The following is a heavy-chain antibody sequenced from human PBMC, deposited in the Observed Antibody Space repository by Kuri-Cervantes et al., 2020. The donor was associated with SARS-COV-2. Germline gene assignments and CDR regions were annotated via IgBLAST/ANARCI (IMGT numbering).Heavy chain of an antibody. CDR2: NSVYNGNT. CDR3: ARYYSYSLYYGRDG. J-gene: IGHJ6*02. CDR1: GYTFTSYG. Sequence: ASVQDSCNASGYTFTSYGISWVRQAAGQGLEGMGWNSVYNGNTNYAQKLQGRVTMTTDTSTSTAYMELRSLRSDDTAVYYCARYYSYSLYYGRDGWGQGTTVTVSS. V-gene: IGHV1-18*01. D-gene: IGHD5-18*01.